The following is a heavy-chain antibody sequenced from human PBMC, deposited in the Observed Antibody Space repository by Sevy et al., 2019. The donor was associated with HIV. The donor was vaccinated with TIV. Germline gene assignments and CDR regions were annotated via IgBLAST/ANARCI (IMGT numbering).Heavy chain of an antibody. CDR2: ISGSGGST. V-gene: IGHV3-23*01. Sequence: GGSLRLSCAASGFTFSSYAMSWVRQAPGKGLEWVSAISGSGGSTYYADSVKGRFTISRDNSKNTLYLQMNSLRAEDTAVYYCAKDGYKPSVGEENYYYYYMDVWGKGTTVTVSS. J-gene: IGHJ6*03. CDR3: AKDGYKPSVGEENYYYYYMDV. D-gene: IGHD3-16*01. CDR1: GFTFSSYA.